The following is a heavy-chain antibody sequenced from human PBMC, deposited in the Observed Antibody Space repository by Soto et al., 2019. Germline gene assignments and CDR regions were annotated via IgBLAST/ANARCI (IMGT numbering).Heavy chain of an antibody. CDR2: ISSSSSTI. CDR1: GFIFSSYS. D-gene: IGHD6-19*01. V-gene: IGHV3-48*01. Sequence: EVQLVESGGGLVQPGGSLRLSCAASGFIFSSYSMNWVRQAPGKGLEWVSYISSSSSTIYYADSVKGRFTISRDNAKNSLYLQMNSLRSEDTAVYYCARDRSTQAVAGTRGFDPWGQGTLVTVSS. J-gene: IGHJ5*02. CDR3: ARDRSTQAVAGTRGFDP.